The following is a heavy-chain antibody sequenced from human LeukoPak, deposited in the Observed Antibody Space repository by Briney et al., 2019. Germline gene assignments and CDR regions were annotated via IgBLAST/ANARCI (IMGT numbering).Heavy chain of an antibody. Sequence: ASVKVSCKASGYTFTTYTMHWVRQAPGQRPEWMGWINAGNGNRKYSQKFQGRVTITRDTSASTAYMDLSSLGSEDTAVYYCAREIDRDGYNRFFDYWGQGSLVTVSS. CDR3: AREIDRDGYNRFFDY. J-gene: IGHJ4*02. D-gene: IGHD5-24*01. CDR2: INAGNGNR. V-gene: IGHV1-3*01. CDR1: GYTFTTYT.